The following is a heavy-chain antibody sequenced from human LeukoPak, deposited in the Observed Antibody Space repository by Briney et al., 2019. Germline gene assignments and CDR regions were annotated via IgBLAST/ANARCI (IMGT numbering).Heavy chain of an antibody. V-gene: IGHV3-7*01. Sequence: GGSLRLSCAASGFNFNRYWMNWIRQAPGKGLEWVANIKEDGSEKYYVDSVKGRFTIFYDSAKNSLYLQMNSLRAEDTAMYYCARDHRGYQLPQLNSYYYMDVWGKGTTVTVSS. CDR1: GFNFNRYW. CDR3: ARDHRGYQLPQLNSYYYMDV. CDR2: IKEDGSEK. J-gene: IGHJ6*03. D-gene: IGHD2-2*01.